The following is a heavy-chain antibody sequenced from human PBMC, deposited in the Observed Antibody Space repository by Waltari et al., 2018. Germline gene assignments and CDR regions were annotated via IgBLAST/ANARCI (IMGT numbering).Heavy chain of an antibody. Sequence: QVQLVQSGAEVKKPGSSVKVSCKASGGTFSSYAISWVRQAPGQGLECMGRSIPIFGTANYAPKFQGRVTITADKSTSTAYMELSSLRSEDTAVYYCARDTGDGYNYIVWGQGTLVTVSS. V-gene: IGHV1-69*08. CDR1: GGTFSSYA. CDR3: ARDTGDGYNYIV. D-gene: IGHD5-12*01. CDR2: SIPIFGTA. J-gene: IGHJ4*02.